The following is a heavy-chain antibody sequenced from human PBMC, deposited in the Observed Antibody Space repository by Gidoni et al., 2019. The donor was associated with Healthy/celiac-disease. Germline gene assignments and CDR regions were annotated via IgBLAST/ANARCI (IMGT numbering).Heavy chain of an antibody. CDR2: IRRNATRYST. CDR1: GFTFSGSA. D-gene: IGHD3-3*01. CDR3: TRLYDFWSCYYGPSGFDY. V-gene: IGHV3-73*01. Sequence: EVQLVESGGGLVQPGGSLKLSCAASGFTFSGSAMPWVRQASGKWPEWVGRIRRNATRYSTAYAASVKGRFTISRDDSKNTAYLQMHSLKTEDTAVYYCTRLYDFWSCYYGPSGFDYWGQGTLVTVSS. J-gene: IGHJ4*02.